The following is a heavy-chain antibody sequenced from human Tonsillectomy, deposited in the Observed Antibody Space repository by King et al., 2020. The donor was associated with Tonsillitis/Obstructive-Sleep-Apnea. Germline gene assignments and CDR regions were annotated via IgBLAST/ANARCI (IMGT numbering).Heavy chain of an antibody. Sequence: VQLQESGPGLVKPSETLSLTCTVSGDSISSYYWSWIRHPPGRGLEWIGYIYYSGSTNYNPSLTRRGTISIETSKNQLSLKLSSVTAADTAVYYCARGGGYYYMDVWGKGTTVTVSS. CDR3: ARGGGYYYMDV. V-gene: IGHV4-59*08. CDR1: GDSISSYY. CDR2: IYYSGST. J-gene: IGHJ6*03. D-gene: IGHD2-15*01.